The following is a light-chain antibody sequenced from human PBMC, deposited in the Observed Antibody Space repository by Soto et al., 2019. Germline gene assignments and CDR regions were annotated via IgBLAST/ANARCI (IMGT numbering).Light chain of an antibody. V-gene: IGLV1-44*01. CDR2: SNN. CDR3: AAWDDSLNGLL. Sequence: QSVLTQPPSASGTPGQRVTISCSGSSSNIGSNYVYWYQQLPGTAPKLLIYSNNQRPSGVPDRFSGSKSGTSASLAISGLQSEDEADYYCAAWDDSLNGLLFGGGTKVTVL. J-gene: IGLJ2*01. CDR1: SSNIGSNY.